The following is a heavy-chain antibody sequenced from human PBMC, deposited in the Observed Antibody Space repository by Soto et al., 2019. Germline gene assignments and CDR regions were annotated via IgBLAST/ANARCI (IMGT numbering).Heavy chain of an antibody. CDR1: GGTFSSYA. D-gene: IGHD6-13*01. CDR3: AREGPWYSSSWYFGNGGY. CDR2: IIPIFGTA. Sequence: QVQLVQSGAEVKKPGSSVKVSCKASGGTFSSYAISWVRQAPGQGLEWMGGIIPIFGTANYAQKFQGRVTITADDSTSAAYMELSILRAEETAVYYCAREGPWYSSSWYFGNGGYWGQGTLGTVSS. J-gene: IGHJ4*02. V-gene: IGHV1-69*01.